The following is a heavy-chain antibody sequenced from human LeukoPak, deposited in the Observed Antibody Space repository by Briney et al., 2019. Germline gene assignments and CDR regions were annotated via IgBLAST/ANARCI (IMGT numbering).Heavy chain of an antibody. Sequence: GSLRLSCAASGFTFSSYAMHWVRQAPGKGLEWVAVISYDGSNKYYADSVKGRFTISRDNSKNTLYLQMNSLRAEDTAVYYCARDVSSGWLSPFDYWGQGTLVTVSS. D-gene: IGHD6-19*01. V-gene: IGHV3-30-3*01. CDR3: ARDVSSGWLSPFDY. CDR1: GFTFSSYA. CDR2: ISYDGSNK. J-gene: IGHJ4*02.